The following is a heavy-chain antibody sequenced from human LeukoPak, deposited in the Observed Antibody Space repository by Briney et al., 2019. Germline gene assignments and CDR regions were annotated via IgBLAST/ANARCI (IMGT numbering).Heavy chain of an antibody. CDR1: GYTFINSA. Sequence: ASVKVSCKASGYTFINSAIGWVRQAPGQGLEWMGWISPYNGYTKYAESLQGRVTMTTDTSTSTAYMELRSLRSDDTAMYYCARVGASYDGLIDYWGQGTRVTASS. CDR2: ISPYNGYT. CDR3: ARVGASYDGLIDY. V-gene: IGHV1-18*01. J-gene: IGHJ4*02. D-gene: IGHD1-26*01.